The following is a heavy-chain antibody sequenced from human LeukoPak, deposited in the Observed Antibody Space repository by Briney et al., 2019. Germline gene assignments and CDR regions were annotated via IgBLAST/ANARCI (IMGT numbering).Heavy chain of an antibody. CDR3: ARPYYYDSSGYSAFDI. CDR2: IYYSGST. Sequence: PSETLSLTCTVSGGSISSSSYYWGWIRQPPGKGLEWIGSIYYSGSTYYNPSLKSRVTISVDTSKNQFSLKLSSVTAADTAVYYCARPYYYDSSGYSAFDIWGQGTMVTVSS. J-gene: IGHJ3*02. CDR1: GGSISSSSYY. D-gene: IGHD3-22*01. V-gene: IGHV4-39*01.